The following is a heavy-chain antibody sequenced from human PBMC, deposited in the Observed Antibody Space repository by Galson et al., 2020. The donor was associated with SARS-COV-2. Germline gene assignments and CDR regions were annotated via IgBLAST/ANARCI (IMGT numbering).Heavy chain of an antibody. CDR3: ARVYFSDFDFWSCSLHMDV. CDR2: INHSGST. CDR1: GGSFSGYY. D-gene: IGHD3-3*01. Sequence: SETLSLTCAVYGGSFSGYYWSWIRQPPGKGLEWIGEINHSGSTNYNPSLKSRVTISVDTSKNQFSLKLSSVTAADTAVYYCARVYFSDFDFWSCSLHMDVWGKGTTVTGAS. V-gene: IGHV4-34*01. J-gene: IGHJ6*03.